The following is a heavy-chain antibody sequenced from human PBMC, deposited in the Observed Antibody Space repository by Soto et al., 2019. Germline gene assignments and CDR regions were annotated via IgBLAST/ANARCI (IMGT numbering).Heavy chain of an antibody. Sequence: SETLSLTCTVSGGSISSYYWSWIRQPPGKELEWIGYIYYSGSTNYNPSLKSRVTISVDTSKNQFSLKLSSVTAADTAVYYCARLSHGSGSYLEYFDYWGQGTLVTVSS. CDR2: IYYSGST. CDR1: GGSISSYY. V-gene: IGHV4-59*08. CDR3: ARLSHGSGSYLEYFDY. D-gene: IGHD3-10*01. J-gene: IGHJ4*02.